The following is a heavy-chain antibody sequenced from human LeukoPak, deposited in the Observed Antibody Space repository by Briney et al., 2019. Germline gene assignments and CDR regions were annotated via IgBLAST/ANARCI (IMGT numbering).Heavy chain of an antibody. Sequence: GGSLRLSCAASGFTFSSCTMNWVRQPPGKGLEWVSNIGTSSTTMYYADSVKGRFTISRDNAKNSLYLQMNSLRADDTAVYYCARFAAGGSYYYYMDVWGKGTTVTVSS. J-gene: IGHJ6*03. D-gene: IGHD6-25*01. CDR2: IGTSSTTM. V-gene: IGHV3-48*01. CDR3: ARFAAGGSYYYYMDV. CDR1: GFTFSSCT.